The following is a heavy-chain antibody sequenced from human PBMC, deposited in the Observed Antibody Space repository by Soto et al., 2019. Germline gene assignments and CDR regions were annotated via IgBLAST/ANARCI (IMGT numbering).Heavy chain of an antibody. CDR1: GGPISSGGYS. V-gene: IGHV4-30-2*01. D-gene: IGHD3-10*01. CDR3: AGTYYYGSGSPYYFDY. Sequence: QLQLQESGSGLVKPSQTLSLTCAVSGGPISSGGYSWSWIRQPPGKGLEWIGYIYHSGSTYYNPSLKSRVTRSVDRSKNQFSLKLSSVTAADTAVYYCAGTYYYGSGSPYYFDYWGQGTLVTVSS. CDR2: IYHSGST. J-gene: IGHJ4*02.